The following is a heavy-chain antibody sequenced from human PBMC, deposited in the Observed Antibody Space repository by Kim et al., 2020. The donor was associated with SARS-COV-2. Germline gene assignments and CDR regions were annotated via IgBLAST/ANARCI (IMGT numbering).Heavy chain of an antibody. CDR2: ISSSSSTI. CDR1: GFTFSSYS. D-gene: IGHD2-2*02. CDR3: ARDGPYQLLYVRYYYGMDV. J-gene: IGHJ6*02. V-gene: IGHV3-48*02. Sequence: GGSLRLSCAASGFTFSSYSMNWVRQAPGKGLEWVSYISSSSSTIYYADSVKGRFTISRDNAKNSLYLQMNSLRDEDTAVYYCARDGPYQLLYVRYYYGMDVWGQGTTVTVSS.